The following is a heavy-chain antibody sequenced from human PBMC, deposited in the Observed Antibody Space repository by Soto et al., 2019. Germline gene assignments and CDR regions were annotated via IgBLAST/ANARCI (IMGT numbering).Heavy chain of an antibody. Sequence: SETLSLTCTVSGGSISSSSYYWCWIRQPPGKGLEWIGSIYYSGSTYYNPSLKSRVTISVDTSKNQFSLKLSSVTAADTAVYYCARVGSGYDSYYFDYWGQGTLVTVSS. J-gene: IGHJ4*02. D-gene: IGHD5-12*01. CDR2: IYYSGST. CDR3: ARVGSGYDSYYFDY. V-gene: IGHV4-39*01. CDR1: GGSISSSSYY.